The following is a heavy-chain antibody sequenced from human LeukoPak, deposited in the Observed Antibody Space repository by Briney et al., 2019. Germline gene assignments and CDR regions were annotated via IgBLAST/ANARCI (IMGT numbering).Heavy chain of an antibody. CDR3: ARDLTPYSSPRGFDY. D-gene: IGHD6-13*01. CDR2: IRYDGSNK. J-gene: IGHJ4*02. CDR1: GFTFSSYG. Sequence: PGGSLRLSCAASGFTFSSYGMHWVRQAPGKGLEWVAFIRYDGSNKYYADSVKGRFTISRDNSKNTLYLQMNSLRAEDTAVYYCARDLTPYSSPRGFDYWGQGTLVTVSS. V-gene: IGHV3-30*02.